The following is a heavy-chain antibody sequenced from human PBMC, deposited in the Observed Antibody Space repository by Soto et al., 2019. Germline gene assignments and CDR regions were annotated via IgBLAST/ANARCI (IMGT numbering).Heavy chain of an antibody. V-gene: IGHV1-69*01. Sequence: QVQLVQSGAEVKKPGSSVKVSCKASGGTFSSYAISWVRQAPGQGLEWMGGIIPIFGTANYAQKFQGRVTSTADESTSTAYMELSRLRSEDTAVYYCAREGVTGSYHTGWFDPWGQGTLVTVSS. CDR3: AREGVTGSYHTGWFDP. CDR2: IIPIFGTA. J-gene: IGHJ5*02. D-gene: IGHD3-10*01. CDR1: GGTFSSYA.